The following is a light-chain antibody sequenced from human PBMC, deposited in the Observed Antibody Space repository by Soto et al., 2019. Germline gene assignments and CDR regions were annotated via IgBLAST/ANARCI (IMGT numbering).Light chain of an antibody. CDR2: LGS. J-gene: IGKJ1*01. CDR3: MQALQTPPWT. Sequence: DIVMTQSPLSLPVTPGEPASTSCRSSQSLLHSNGYNYLDWYLQKPGQSPQLLIYLGSNRASGVPDRFSGSGSGTDFTLKISRVEAEDVGVYYCMQALQTPPWTFGQGTKVDIK. V-gene: IGKV2-28*01. CDR1: QSLLHSNGYNY.